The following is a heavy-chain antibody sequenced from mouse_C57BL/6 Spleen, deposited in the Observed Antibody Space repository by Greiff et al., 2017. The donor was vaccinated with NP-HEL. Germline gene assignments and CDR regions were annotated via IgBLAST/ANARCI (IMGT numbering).Heavy chain of an antibody. CDR1: GYSFTGYY. D-gene: IGHD1-1*01. V-gene: IGHV1-42*01. J-gene: IGHJ2*01. CDR3: ARRSYYGSSFYYFDY. Sequence: VQLQQSGPELVKPGASVKISCKASGYSFTGYYMNWVKQSPEKSLEWIGEINPSTGGTTYNQKFKAKATLTVDKSSSTAYMQLKSLTSEDSAVYYCARRSYYGSSFYYFDYWGQGTTLTVSS. CDR2: INPSTGGT.